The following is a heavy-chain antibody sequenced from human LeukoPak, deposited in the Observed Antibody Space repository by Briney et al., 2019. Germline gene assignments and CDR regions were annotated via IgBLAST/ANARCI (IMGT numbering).Heavy chain of an antibody. V-gene: IGHV4-30-4*01. CDR1: GGSISSGDYY. CDR3: ARDYYDSSGYYPDGYYYGMDV. D-gene: IGHD3-22*01. Sequence: SETLSLTCTVSGGSISSGDYYWSWIRQPPGKGLEWIGYIYYSGSTYYSPSLKSRVTISVDTSKNQFSLKLSSVTAADTAVYYCARDYYDSSGYYPDGYYYGMDVWGQGTTVTVSS. CDR2: IYYSGST. J-gene: IGHJ6*02.